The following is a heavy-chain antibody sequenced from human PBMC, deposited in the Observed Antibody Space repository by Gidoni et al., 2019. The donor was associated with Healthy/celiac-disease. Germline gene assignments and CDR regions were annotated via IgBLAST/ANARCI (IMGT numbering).Heavy chain of an antibody. Sequence: EVQLLESGGGLVQPGGSLRLSCAASGFTCSSYAMSWVRPAPGKGLEVVLAISCRGGWKNHADFVKGRVPNFRDKSKNTVYLQMNRLGGEDTARYFWGNGRQSRLAIWGDYLDHRGPGTLVTGS. J-gene: IGHJ4*02. D-gene: IGHD3-16*01. CDR3: GNGRQSRLAIWGDYLDH. V-gene: IGHV3-23*01. CDR1: GFTCSSYA. CDR2: ISCRGGWK.